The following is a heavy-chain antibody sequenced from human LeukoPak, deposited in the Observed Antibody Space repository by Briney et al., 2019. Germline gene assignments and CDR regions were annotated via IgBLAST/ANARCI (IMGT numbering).Heavy chain of an antibody. CDR2: IYHSGST. CDR1: GGSIKSNNW. CDR3: ARCCSSTSGHSGYYYGMGV. D-gene: IGHD2-2*01. J-gene: IGHJ6*02. V-gene: IGHV4-4*02. Sequence: PSGTLSLICAVSGGSIKSNNWWSWVRQPPGKGLEWIGEIYHSGSTNYNPSLESRVPVSVDKSKNQFSLDLPSVTAADTAVYYCARCCSSTSGHSGYYYGMGVGGQGTTVTVPS.